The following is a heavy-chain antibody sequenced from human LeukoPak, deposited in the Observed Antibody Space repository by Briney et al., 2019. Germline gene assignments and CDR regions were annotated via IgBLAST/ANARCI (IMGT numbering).Heavy chain of an antibody. J-gene: IGHJ4*02. V-gene: IGHV1-3*03. CDR2: INPGNGST. D-gene: IGHD5-18*01. CDR1: GYTFSTYS. CDR3: ARGLLQLWLEY. Sequence: ASVKVSCKASGYTFSTYSMHWVRQAPGQRLEWMGWINPGNGSTKYSQEFQGRVTITRDTSASTAYMELSSLRSEDMAVYYCARGLLQLWLEYWGQGTLVTVSS.